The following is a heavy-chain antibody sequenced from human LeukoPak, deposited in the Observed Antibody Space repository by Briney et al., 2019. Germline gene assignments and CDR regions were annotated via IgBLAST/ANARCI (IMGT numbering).Heavy chain of an antibody. CDR3: ARRQGTTLNFDY. D-gene: IGHD1-1*01. CDR1: GYTFSSYG. V-gene: IGHV1-18*01. Sequence: ASVKVSFKASGYTFSSYGFSWVRQAPGQGLEWMGWINAYNGNTNYAQNLQGRVTMTTDTSTSTAYMELGSLRSDDTAVYYCARRQGTTLNFDYWGQGTLVTVSS. CDR2: INAYNGNT. J-gene: IGHJ4*02.